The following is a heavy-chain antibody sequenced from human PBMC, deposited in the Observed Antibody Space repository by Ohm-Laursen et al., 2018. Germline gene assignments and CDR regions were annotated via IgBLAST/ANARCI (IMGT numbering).Heavy chain of an antibody. CDR3: AKGSRSSHYGSGRDNWFDP. CDR1: GFTFRTYS. J-gene: IGHJ5*02. CDR2: IDASGGTI. D-gene: IGHD3-10*01. V-gene: IGHV3-48*01. Sequence: SLRLSCAASGFTFRTYSMNWVRQSPGKGLEWLSYIDASGGTIYYADSVKGRFTISRDNSKNTLYLQMNSLRAEDTAVYYCAKGSRSSHYGSGRDNWFDPWGQGTLVTVSS.